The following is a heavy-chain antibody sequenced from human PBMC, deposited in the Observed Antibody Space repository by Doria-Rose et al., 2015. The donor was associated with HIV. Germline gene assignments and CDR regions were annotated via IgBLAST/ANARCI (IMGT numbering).Heavy chain of an antibody. Sequence: QVTLKESGPVLVKPTETLTLTCTVSGVSLSSPGMGVSWIRQPPGKALEWLANIFSDDARSYKTSLKSRLTISSGTSKSQVFLTMTDRDRVDTATYYCARIKSSRWYHKYYFDFWGQGTLVIVSA. V-gene: IGHV2-26*02. J-gene: IGHJ4*02. CDR2: IFSDDAR. D-gene: IGHD6-13*01. CDR3: ARIKSSRWYHKYYFDF. CDR1: GVSLSSPGMG.